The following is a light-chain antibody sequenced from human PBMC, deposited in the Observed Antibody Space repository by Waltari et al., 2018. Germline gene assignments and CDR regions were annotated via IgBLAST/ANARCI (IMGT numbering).Light chain of an antibody. CDR1: SSDVGGYNY. J-gene: IGLJ2*01. CDR2: EVS. Sequence: QSALTQPRSVSGSPGQSVTISCTGTSSDVGGYNYVSWYQQHPGKAPKLMLYEVSQRPPWVPVRFSGSKSGNTAALSISGLQAEDEADYYCCSYAGSYVVFGGGTKLTVL. V-gene: IGLV2-11*01. CDR3: CSYAGSYVV.